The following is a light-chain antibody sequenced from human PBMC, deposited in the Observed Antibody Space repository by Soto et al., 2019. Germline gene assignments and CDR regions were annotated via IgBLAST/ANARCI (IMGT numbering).Light chain of an antibody. CDR3: SSYAGSSNYV. CDR1: SSDVGGDNY. V-gene: IGLV2-8*01. Sequence: QSALTQPPSAAGSPGQSVTISCTGTSSDVGGDNYVSWYQQHPGKAPKLMIYEVSKRPSGVPDRFSGSKSGNTAGLTVSGLQAEDEADYYCSSYAGSSNYVFGTGTKGTVL. CDR2: EVS. J-gene: IGLJ1*01.